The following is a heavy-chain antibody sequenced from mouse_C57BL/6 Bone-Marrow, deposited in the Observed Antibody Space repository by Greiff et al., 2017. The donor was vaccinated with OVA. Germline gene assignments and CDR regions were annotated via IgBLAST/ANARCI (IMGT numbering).Heavy chain of an antibody. V-gene: IGHV3-6*01. D-gene: IGHD2-5*01. CDR2: ISYDGSN. CDR1: GYSITSGYY. CDR3: ARYSNFFYWYFDV. J-gene: IGHJ1*03. Sequence: VQLKESGPGLVKPSQSLSLTCSVTGYSITSGYYWNWIRQFPGNKLEWMGYISYDGSNNYNPSLKNRISITRDTSKNQFFLKLKSVTTEDTATYYCARYSNFFYWYFDVWGTGTTVTVSS.